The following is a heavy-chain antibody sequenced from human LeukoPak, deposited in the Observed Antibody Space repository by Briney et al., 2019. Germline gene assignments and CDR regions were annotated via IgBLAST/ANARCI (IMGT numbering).Heavy chain of an antibody. Sequence: SETLSLTCTISAYSISSGYYWGWIRQPQGKGLEWIGSIYHSGSTYYNPSLKSRVTTSLDTSENQFSLKLSSMTAADTAVYYCARDLYSSGWGYFDYWGQGTLVTVSS. D-gene: IGHD6-19*01. CDR3: ARDLYSSGWGYFDY. CDR2: IYHSGST. J-gene: IGHJ4*02. CDR1: AYSISSGYY. V-gene: IGHV4-38-2*02.